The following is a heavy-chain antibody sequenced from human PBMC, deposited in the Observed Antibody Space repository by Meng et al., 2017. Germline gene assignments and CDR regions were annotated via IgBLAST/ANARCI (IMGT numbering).Heavy chain of an antibody. J-gene: IGHJ4*02. D-gene: IGHD3-22*01. Sequence: VLLGGSGGGVAQPGRALRLSGAASGFTFRSYWMHWVRQAPGKGLVWVSRINSDGSSTSYADSVKGRFTISRDNAKNTLYLQMNSLRAEDTAVYYCARESGNYYDSSGSFDYWGQGTLVTVSS. CDR3: ARESGNYYDSSGSFDY. V-gene: IGHV3-74*01. CDR2: INSDGSST. CDR1: GFTFRSYW.